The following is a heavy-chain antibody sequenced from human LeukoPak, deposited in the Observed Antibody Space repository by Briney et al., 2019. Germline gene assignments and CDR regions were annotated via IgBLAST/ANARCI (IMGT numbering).Heavy chain of an antibody. CDR2: INPNSGGT. CDR3: ASQYYDSSGYYLDY. J-gene: IGHJ4*02. CDR1: GYTFTGYY. Sequence: ASVKVSCKASGYTFTGYYMHWVRQAPGQGLEWMGWINPNSGGTNYAQKFQGRVTMTRDTSISTDYMELSRLRSDDTAVYYCASQYYDSSGYYLDYWGQGTLVTVSS. V-gene: IGHV1-2*02. D-gene: IGHD3-22*01.